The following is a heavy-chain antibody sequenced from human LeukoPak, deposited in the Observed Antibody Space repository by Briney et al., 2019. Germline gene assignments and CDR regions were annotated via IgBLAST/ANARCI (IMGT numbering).Heavy chain of an antibody. D-gene: IGHD2-15*01. CDR3: ARHQSGGTFPLEY. V-gene: IGHV4-59*08. Sequence: SDTLSLTCAISGGSISPYFWSWIRQPPGKGLEWIGYISYAGNTKYNPSLKSRLTLSLATPNKLFSLKLISVTAADTAVYYCARHQSGGTFPLEYWGQGVLITVS. J-gene: IGHJ4*02. CDR1: GGSISPYF. CDR2: ISYAGNT.